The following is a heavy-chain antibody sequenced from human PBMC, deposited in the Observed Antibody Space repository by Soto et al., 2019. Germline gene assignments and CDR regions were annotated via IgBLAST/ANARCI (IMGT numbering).Heavy chain of an antibody. Sequence: EVQLVESGGGLVQPGGSLRLSCAASGFTFSSYAMHWVRQAPGKGLEYVSAISSNGGSTYYANSVKGRFTISRDNSKNTLYLQMGSLRAEDMAVYYCARGILDFDYWGQGTLVTLSS. CDR2: ISSNGGST. D-gene: IGHD2-15*01. J-gene: IGHJ4*02. CDR1: GFTFSSYA. V-gene: IGHV3-64*01. CDR3: ARGILDFDY.